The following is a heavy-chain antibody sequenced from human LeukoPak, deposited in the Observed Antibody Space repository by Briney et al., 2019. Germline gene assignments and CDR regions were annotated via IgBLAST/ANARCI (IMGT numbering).Heavy chain of an antibody. CDR3: AKAPVVGATTTYFDY. D-gene: IGHD1-26*01. CDR2: ISGSGGST. V-gene: IGHV3-23*01. CDR1: GFTFSSYA. J-gene: IGHJ4*02. Sequence: SGGSLRLSCAASGFTFSSYAMSWVRQAPGKGLDWVSAISGSGGSTYYADSVKGRFTISRDNSKNTLYLQMNSLRAEDTAVYYCAKAPVVGATTTYFDYWGQGTLVTVSS.